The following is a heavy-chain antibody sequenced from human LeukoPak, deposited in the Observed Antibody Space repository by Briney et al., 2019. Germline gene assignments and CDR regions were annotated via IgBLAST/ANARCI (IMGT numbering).Heavy chain of an antibody. V-gene: IGHV4-59*08. CDR1: GGSISSYY. D-gene: IGHD3-10*01. CDR3: AKASWFGELPRLLWADY. Sequence: SETLSLTWTVSGGSISSYYWSWIRQPPGKGLEWIGYIYYSGSTNYNPSLKSRVTISVDTSKNQFSLKLSSVTAADTAVYYCAKASWFGELPRLLWADYWGQGTLVTVSS. CDR2: IYYSGST. J-gene: IGHJ4*02.